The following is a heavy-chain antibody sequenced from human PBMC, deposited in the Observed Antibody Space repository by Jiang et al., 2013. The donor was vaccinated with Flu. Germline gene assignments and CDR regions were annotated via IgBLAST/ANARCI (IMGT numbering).Heavy chain of an antibody. CDR2: IYYSGST. CDR3: ARDHSGWYHYFDY. J-gene: IGHJ4*02. D-gene: IGHD6-19*01. CDR1: GGSISSYY. Sequence: PGLVKPSETLSLTCTVSGGSISSYYWSWIRQPPGKGLEWIGYIYYSGSTNYNPSLKSRVTISVDTSKNQFSLKLSSVTAADTAVYYCARDHSGWYHYFDYWGQGTLVTVSS. V-gene: IGHV4-59*01.